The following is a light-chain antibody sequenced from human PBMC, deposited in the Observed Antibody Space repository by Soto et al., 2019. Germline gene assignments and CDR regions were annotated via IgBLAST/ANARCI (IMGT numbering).Light chain of an antibody. V-gene: IGKV2-28*01. CDR2: LGS. J-gene: IGKJ2*01. CDR1: QSLLYGNGYNF. Sequence: DIVMTQSPLSLPVTPGEPASISCRSSQSLLYGNGYNFLDWYLQKPGQSPQLLIYLGSSRASGVPDRFSGSGSGTDFTLNISRVEAEDVGVYYCMQALHTPKTFGQGTKVEIK. CDR3: MQALHTPKT.